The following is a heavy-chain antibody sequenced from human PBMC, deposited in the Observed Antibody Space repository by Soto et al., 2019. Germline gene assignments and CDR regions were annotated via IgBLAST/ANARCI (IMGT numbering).Heavy chain of an antibody. CDR2: IYWDDDK. CDR1: GLSLSTGGVG. CDR3: AHSRCGGDCLQSYSSHYYYGMDV. J-gene: IGHJ6*02. Sequence: QITLKESGPSLVKPTQTLTLTCTFSGLSLSTGGVGVGWIRQPPGKALEWLALIYWDDDKRYSPSLRSRVTVTKDTSKIQVVLTMTNMDPVDTATSYCAHSRCGGDCLQSYSSHYYYGMDVWGQGTTVTVSS. D-gene: IGHD2-21*02. V-gene: IGHV2-5*02.